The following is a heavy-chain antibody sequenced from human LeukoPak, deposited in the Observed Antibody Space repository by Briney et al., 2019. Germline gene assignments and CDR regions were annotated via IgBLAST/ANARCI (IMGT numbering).Heavy chain of an antibody. J-gene: IGHJ4*02. Sequence: ASVKASCKASGYTFTSFYIHWVRQAPGQGLEWMGIINPSGGSTSYPQKFQGRVTMIRDTSTSTVYMELSSLRSEDTAVYYCAREVAEGYKNVQLTLWGQGTLVIVSS. CDR3: AREVAEGYKNVQLTL. CDR1: GYTFTSFY. CDR2: INPSGGST. V-gene: IGHV1-46*01. D-gene: IGHD5-24*01.